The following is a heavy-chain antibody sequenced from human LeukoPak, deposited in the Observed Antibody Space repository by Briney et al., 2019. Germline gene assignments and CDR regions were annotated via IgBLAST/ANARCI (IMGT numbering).Heavy chain of an antibody. D-gene: IGHD5-24*01. V-gene: IGHV3-33*01. J-gene: IGHJ3*02. CDR3: ARDGMAGAFDI. Sequence: GGSLRLSCATSGFTFSSYGMYWVRQAPGKGPEWVALIWYDGSKKYYVDSVKGRFTVSKDNSKNTLYLQMNSLRAEDTAVYYCARDGMAGAFDIWGQGTMVTVSS. CDR1: GFTFSSYG. CDR2: IWYDGSKK.